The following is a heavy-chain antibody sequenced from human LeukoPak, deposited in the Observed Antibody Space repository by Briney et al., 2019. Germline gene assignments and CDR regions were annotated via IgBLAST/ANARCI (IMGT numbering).Heavy chain of an antibody. CDR2: IWYDGSNK. CDR1: GFTFSSYG. Sequence: PGGSLRLSCAASGFTFSSYGMHWVRQAPGKGLEWVAVIWYDGSNKYYADSVKGRFTISRDNSKNTLYLQMNSLRAEDTAVYYCARDCYDSSGSPDDWYFDLWGRGTLVTVSS. CDR3: ARDCYDSSGSPDDWYFDL. V-gene: IGHV3-33*01. D-gene: IGHD3-22*01. J-gene: IGHJ2*01.